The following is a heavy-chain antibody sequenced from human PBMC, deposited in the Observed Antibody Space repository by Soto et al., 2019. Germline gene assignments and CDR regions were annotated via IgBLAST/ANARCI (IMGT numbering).Heavy chain of an antibody. CDR1: GGFVNSDTHA. V-gene: IGHV4-61*01. Sequence: SETLSPTCPVSGGFVNSDTHAWSWIRQTRGKRLEWIGFIYSGGSTKNPSLRSRVTMSVDTSKNQFSLKLKSVIVADTAVYYCARFVRSCSATTCSTRADVWGQGITVTVSS. J-gene: IGHJ6*02. D-gene: IGHD2-2*01. CDR3: ARFVRSCSATTCSTRADV. CDR2: IYSGGST.